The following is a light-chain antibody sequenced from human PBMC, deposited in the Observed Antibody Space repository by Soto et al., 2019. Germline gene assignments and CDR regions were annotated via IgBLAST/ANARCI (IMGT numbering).Light chain of an antibody. CDR3: QHYGSSVPWT. J-gene: IGKJ1*01. CDR2: ATS. Sequence: EVVLTQSPGTVSLSPGERATLSCRASQSVTSNYLAWYQQKPGQAPRLLIYATSSRATGIPHRFSGSGSGTDFTLSISRVESEDFAVYYCQHYGSSVPWTFGQGTKVEIK. V-gene: IGKV3-20*01. CDR1: QSVTSNY.